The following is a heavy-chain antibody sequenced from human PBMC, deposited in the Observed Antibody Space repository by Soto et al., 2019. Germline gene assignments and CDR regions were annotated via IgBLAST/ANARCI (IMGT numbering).Heavy chain of an antibody. V-gene: IGHV4-59*08. CDR3: ARRVYGDYVYYFDY. CDR2: IYYSGST. CDR1: GGSISRYY. D-gene: IGHD4-17*01. J-gene: IGHJ4*02. Sequence: SETLSLTCTVSGGSISRYYWSWIRQPPGKGLEWIGYIYYSGSTNYNPSLKSRVTISVDTSKNQFSLKLSSVTAADTAVYYCARRVYGDYVYYFDYWGQGTLVTVSS.